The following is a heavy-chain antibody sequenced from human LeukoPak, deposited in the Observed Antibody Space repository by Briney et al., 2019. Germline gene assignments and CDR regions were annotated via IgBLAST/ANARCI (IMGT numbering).Heavy chain of an antibody. Sequence: ASVKVSCKASGYTFTGYYMHWVRQAPGQGLEWMGWINPNSGGTNYAQKFQGRVTMTRDTSISTAYMELSSLRSEDTAVYYCARDLYGADYYDSSGYYHDWGQGTLVTVSS. J-gene: IGHJ4*02. D-gene: IGHD3-22*01. V-gene: IGHV1-2*02. CDR3: ARDLYGADYYDSSGYYHD. CDR2: INPNSGGT. CDR1: GYTFTGYY.